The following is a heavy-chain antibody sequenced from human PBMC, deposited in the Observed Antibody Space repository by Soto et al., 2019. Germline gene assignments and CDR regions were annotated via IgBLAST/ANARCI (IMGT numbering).Heavy chain of an antibody. CDR3: ARDNGPIAFDI. J-gene: IGHJ3*02. CDR1: GFTFSSYA. Sequence: GGSLRLSCAASGFTFSSYAMHWVRQAPGKGLEYVSAISSNGGSTYYANSVKGRFTISRDNSKNTLYLQMGSLRAEDMAVYYCARDNGPIAFDIWGQGTMVTVSS. CDR2: ISSNGGST. V-gene: IGHV3-64*01.